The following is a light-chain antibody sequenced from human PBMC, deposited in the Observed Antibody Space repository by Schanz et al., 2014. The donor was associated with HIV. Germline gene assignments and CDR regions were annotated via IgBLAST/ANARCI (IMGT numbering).Light chain of an antibody. V-gene: IGLV1-44*01. CDR3: AAWDDTLNGWV. Sequence: QSVLTQPPSASGTPGQRVTISCSGSSSSIKTNTVNWFQQLPGTAPKLLIYNTYHRPSGVPDRFSGSESGTSASLAISGLQSGDEADYYCAAWDDTLNGWVFGGGTKLTVL. J-gene: IGLJ3*02. CDR2: NTY. CDR1: SSSIKTNT.